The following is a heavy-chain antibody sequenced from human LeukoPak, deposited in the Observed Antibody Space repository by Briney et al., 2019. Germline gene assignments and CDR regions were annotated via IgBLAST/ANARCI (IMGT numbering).Heavy chain of an antibody. Sequence: PGGSLRLSCAASGFTVSSNYMSWVRQAPGKGLEWVSIIYTGGTTYYADSVKGRFTISRDNSKNTVYLQMNNLRAEDTAVYYCAREGSGYDSSGLNWGQGTLVTVSS. CDR1: GFTVSSNY. J-gene: IGHJ4*02. CDR2: IYTGGTT. V-gene: IGHV3-53*01. D-gene: IGHD3-22*01. CDR3: AREGSGYDSSGLN.